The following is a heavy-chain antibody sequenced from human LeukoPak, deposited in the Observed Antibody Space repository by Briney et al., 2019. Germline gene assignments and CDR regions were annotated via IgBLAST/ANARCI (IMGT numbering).Heavy chain of an antibody. V-gene: IGHV3-30-3*01. J-gene: IGHJ4*02. CDR3: AKVADYAEYY. CDR1: GFTFSSYA. D-gene: IGHD4-17*01. CDR2: ISYDGSNK. Sequence: GGSLRLSCAASGFTFSSYAMHWVRQAPGKGLEWVAVISYDGSNKYYADSVKGRFTISRDNSKNTLYLQMNSLRAEDTAVYYCAKVADYAEYYWGQGTLVTVSS.